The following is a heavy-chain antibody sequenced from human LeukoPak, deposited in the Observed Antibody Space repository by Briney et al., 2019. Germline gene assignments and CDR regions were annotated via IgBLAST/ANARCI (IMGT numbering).Heavy chain of an antibody. Sequence: SETLSLTCTVSGVFLSSSSYYWGWIRQPPEKGPEWIGSMYYSGNTYYNPSLKSRVAISVDTSKNHFSLKLSSVTAADTAVYYCARGSFHWLLDWGQGTLVTVSS. J-gene: IGHJ4*02. CDR3: ARGSFHWLLD. D-gene: IGHD3-9*01. V-gene: IGHV4-39*07. CDR1: GVFLSSSSYY. CDR2: MYYSGNT.